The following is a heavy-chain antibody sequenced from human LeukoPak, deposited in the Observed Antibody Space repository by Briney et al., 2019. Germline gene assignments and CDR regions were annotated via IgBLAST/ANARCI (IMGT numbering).Heavy chain of an antibody. J-gene: IGHJ4*02. Sequence: PGGSLRLSCAASGFTFRSYALSWVRQAPGTGLEWVSAIGGSGGTYYADSVKGRFTISRDNSKNALYLQMNGLRAEDTAVYYCGIRDTSAYYVFWGQGTLVTVSS. CDR1: GFTFRSYA. CDR2: IGGSGGT. V-gene: IGHV3-23*01. D-gene: IGHD3-22*01. CDR3: GIRDTSAYYVF.